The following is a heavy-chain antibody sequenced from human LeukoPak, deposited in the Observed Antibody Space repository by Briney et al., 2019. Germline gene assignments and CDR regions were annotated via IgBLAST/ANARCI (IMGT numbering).Heavy chain of an antibody. CDR2: IAYDGSNK. CDR3: ARGPSGYHNT. D-gene: IGHD5-12*01. V-gene: IGHV3-30*04. CDR1: GFTLSSYA. Sequence: VRSLRPSCAASGFTLSSYAMHWVRPAPAKGLDLVSAIAYDGSNKYYADSVKGRFTISRDNAKKTLYLQMNSLRAEDTAVYYCARGPSGYHNTGGQGTLVTVSS. J-gene: IGHJ4*02.